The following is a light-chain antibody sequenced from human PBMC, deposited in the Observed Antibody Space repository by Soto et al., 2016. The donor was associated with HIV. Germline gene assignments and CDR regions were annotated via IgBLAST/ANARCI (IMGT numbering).Light chain of an antibody. CDR2: AAS. Sequence: DIQMTQSPSSVSASVGDRVTITCRASQGISSWLAWYQQKPGKAPKLLIYAASSLQSGVPSRFSGSGSGTEFTLTIGSLQPDDFASYYCQQYNNYPRTFGQGTKVEIE. CDR1: QGISSW. J-gene: IGKJ1*01. V-gene: IGKV1D-16*01. CDR3: QQYNNYPRT.